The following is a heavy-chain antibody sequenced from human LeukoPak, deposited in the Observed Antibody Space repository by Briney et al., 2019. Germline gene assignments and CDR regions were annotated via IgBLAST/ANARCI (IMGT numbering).Heavy chain of an antibody. CDR3: ARHVRATGGSRGVFYFDF. Sequence: SETLSLTCVVSGYSITRGYHWAWIRQPPGKGLEWIGSVSHNGVTYYNPSLKSRVTLSVDTSKNQFSLGLVSVIAADTAVYYCARHVRATGGSRGVFYFDFWGQGTLVPVSS. D-gene: IGHD6-13*01. CDR1: GYSITRGYH. CDR2: VSHNGVT. V-gene: IGHV4-38-2*01. J-gene: IGHJ4*02.